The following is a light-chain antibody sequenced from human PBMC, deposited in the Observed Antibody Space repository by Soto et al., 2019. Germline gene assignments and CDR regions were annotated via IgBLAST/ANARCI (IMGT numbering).Light chain of an antibody. CDR3: QTWGSGIVV. J-gene: IGLJ2*01. V-gene: IGLV4-69*01. Sequence: QLVLTQSPSASASLGASVKLTCTLSRGHSNYAIASHQQQSEKGPRYLMKLNSDGSHSKGDGIPDRFSGSSSGAERYLTISSLQSEDEADYCCQTWGSGIVVFGGGTKLTVL. CDR1: RGHSNYA. CDR2: LNSDGSH.